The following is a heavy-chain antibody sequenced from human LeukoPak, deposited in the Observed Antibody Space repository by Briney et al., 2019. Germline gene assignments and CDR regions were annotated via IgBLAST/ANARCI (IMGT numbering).Heavy chain of an antibody. V-gene: IGHV3-30*18. J-gene: IGHJ4*02. CDR2: ISYDGSNK. CDR1: GFTFSSYG. D-gene: IGHD3-22*01. Sequence: GGSLRLPCAASGFTFSSYGMHWVRQAPGKGLEWVADISYDGSNKYYADSVKGRFTISRDNSKNTLYLQMNSLRAEDTAVYYCAKDRSYYDSSGSPTFDYWAREPWSPSPQ. CDR3: AKDRSYYDSSGSPTFDY.